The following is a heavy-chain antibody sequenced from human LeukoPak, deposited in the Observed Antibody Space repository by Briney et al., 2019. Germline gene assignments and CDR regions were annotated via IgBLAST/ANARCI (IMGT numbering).Heavy chain of an antibody. J-gene: IGHJ4*02. D-gene: IGHD1-26*01. V-gene: IGHV3-48*02. CDR3: ARGGVGVGPDY. Sequence: GGSLRLSCAASGFTFSGYSMNWVRQVPGKGLEWVSYISSGSGTMYYADSVKDRFSISRDNAKNSLSLQMNSLRDEDTAVYYCARGGVGVGPDYWGQGTLVTVSS. CDR1: GFTFSGYS. CDR2: ISSGSGTM.